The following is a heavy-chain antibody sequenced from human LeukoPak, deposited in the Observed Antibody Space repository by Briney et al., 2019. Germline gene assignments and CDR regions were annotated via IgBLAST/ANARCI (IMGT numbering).Heavy chain of an antibody. J-gene: IGHJ4*02. CDR1: GFTFSNSW. D-gene: IGHD4-11*01. V-gene: IGHV3-7*01. Sequence: GGSLRLSCGAFGFTFSNSWMTWIRQAPGKGLEWVAAISPDGGEKNYVDSVKGRFTISRDNAKNSLYLQMNYLTTEDTAVYFCARDEAYSSFDYWGQGILVTVSS. CDR2: ISPDGGEK. CDR3: ARDEAYSSFDY.